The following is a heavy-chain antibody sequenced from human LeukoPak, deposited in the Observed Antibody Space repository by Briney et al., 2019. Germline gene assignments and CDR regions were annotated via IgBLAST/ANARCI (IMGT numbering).Heavy chain of an antibody. CDR2: IHSGGST. J-gene: IGHJ3*02. CDR1: GFTVSSNY. Sequence: GGSLRLSCAASGFTVSSNYMTWARQAPGKGLEWVSVIHSGGSTYYADSVKGRFTISRDNSKNTLYLQMNSLRAEDTAVYYCARARVVTAFGAFDIWGQGTMVTVSS. D-gene: IGHD2-21*02. CDR3: ARARVVTAFGAFDI. V-gene: IGHV3-53*01.